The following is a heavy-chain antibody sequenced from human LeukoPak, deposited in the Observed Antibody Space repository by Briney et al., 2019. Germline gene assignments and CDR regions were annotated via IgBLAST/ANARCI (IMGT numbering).Heavy chain of an antibody. D-gene: IGHD2-8*01. Sequence: GGPLRLSCAASGFTCRSYWERWAREAPGKGLEWVANKKQEESGKYYVDSVKGRFTISRDNAKRSLYLQMNGLRVEDTAIYYCAREGVPDFWGQGTLVTVSS. J-gene: IGHJ4*02. CDR3: AREGVPDF. V-gene: IGHV3-7*01. CDR2: KKQEESGK. CDR1: GFTCRSYW.